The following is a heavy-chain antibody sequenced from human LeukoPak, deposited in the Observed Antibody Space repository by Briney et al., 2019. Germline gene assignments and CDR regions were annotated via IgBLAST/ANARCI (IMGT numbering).Heavy chain of an antibody. Sequence: PGGSLRLSCAASGFTFSDAWMSWVRQAPGKGLEWVGRIKSKSDGGTTDYAAPVKGRFTISRDDSKDTLYLQMNSLKSEDTAVYYCITMYYDFWSGYYVFDYWGQGTLVSVSS. J-gene: IGHJ4*02. CDR2: IKSKSDGGTT. CDR1: GFTFSDAW. D-gene: IGHD3-3*01. V-gene: IGHV3-15*01. CDR3: ITMYYDFWSGYYVFDY.